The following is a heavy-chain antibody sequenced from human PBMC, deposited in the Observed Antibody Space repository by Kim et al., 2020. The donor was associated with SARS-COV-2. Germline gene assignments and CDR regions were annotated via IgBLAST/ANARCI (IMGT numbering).Heavy chain of an antibody. D-gene: IGHD3-22*01. CDR2: IYYSGST. V-gene: IGHV4-59*08. CDR3: ARQTYYYDSSGQYYYYYYGMDV. CDR1: GGSISSYY. Sequence: SETLSLTCTVSGGSISSYYWSWIRQPPGKGLEWIGYIYYSGSTNYNPSLKSRVTISVDTSKNQFSLKLSSVTAADTAVYYCARQTYYYDSSGQYYYYYYGMDVWGQGTTVTVSS. J-gene: IGHJ6*02.